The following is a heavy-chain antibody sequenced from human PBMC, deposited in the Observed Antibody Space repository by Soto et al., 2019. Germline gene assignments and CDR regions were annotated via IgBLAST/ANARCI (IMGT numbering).Heavy chain of an antibody. J-gene: IGHJ4*02. Sequence: QVQLVQSGAEVKKPGSSVKVSCKASGGTFSSYAISWVRQAPGQGLEWMGGIIPIFGTANYAQKFQGRVTITADESTSKAYMELSSLRSEDTAVYYCARDLERYYDSSGYFGDWPLYYWGRGALVTVSS. V-gene: IGHV1-69*01. CDR2: IIPIFGTA. CDR1: GGTFSSYA. CDR3: ARDLERYYDSSGYFGDWPLYY. D-gene: IGHD3-22*01.